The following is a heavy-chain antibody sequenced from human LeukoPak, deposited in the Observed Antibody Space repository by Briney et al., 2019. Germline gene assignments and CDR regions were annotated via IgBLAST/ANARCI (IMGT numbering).Heavy chain of an antibody. Sequence: PGGSLRLSCAASGFTFSSYSMNWVRQAPGKGLEWIGSVSYTGSTHYNPSFKSLKGRVTMSRDTSKNQFSLRLTSVTAAETAAYFCARLLGAAKTDYFDYWGPGTLVTVSS. V-gene: IGHV4-59*04. J-gene: IGHJ4*02. D-gene: IGHD6-13*01. CDR2: VSYTGST. CDR1: GFTFSSYSMN. CDR3: ARLLGAAKTDYFDY.